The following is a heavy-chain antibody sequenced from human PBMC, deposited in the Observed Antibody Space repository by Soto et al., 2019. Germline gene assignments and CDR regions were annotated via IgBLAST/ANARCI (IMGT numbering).Heavy chain of an antibody. D-gene: IGHD3-10*01. CDR3: ASEVRGAPHY. CDR2: IYHSGST. J-gene: IGHJ4*02. CDR1: GGSISSGGYS. Sequence: TLSLTCAVSGGSISSGGYSWSWIRQPPGKGLEWIGYIYHSGSTYYNPSLKSRVTISVDRSKNQFSLKLSSVTAADTAVYYCASEVRGAPHYWGQGTLATVSS. V-gene: IGHV4-30-2*01.